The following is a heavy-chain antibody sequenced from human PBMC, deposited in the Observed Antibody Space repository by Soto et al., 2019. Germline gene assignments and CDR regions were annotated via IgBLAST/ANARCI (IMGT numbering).Heavy chain of an antibody. V-gene: IGHV1-46*01. Sequence: ASGKVSCKASVYTFTSYYMHWVRQAPGQGLEWMGIINPSGGSTSYAQKFQGRVTITADKSTNTAYMELSGLRSEDTAVYYCARNDYSVYWGQGTLVTVSS. CDR3: ARNDYSVY. J-gene: IGHJ4*02. CDR2: INPSGGST. D-gene: IGHD1-26*01. CDR1: VYTFTSYY.